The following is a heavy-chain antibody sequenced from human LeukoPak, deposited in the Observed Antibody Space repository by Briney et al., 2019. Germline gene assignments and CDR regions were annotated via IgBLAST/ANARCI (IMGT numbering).Heavy chain of an antibody. Sequence: PSETLSLTCAVYGGSFSGYYWSWIRQPPGKGLEWIGYIYHSGSTYYNPSLKSRVTISVDRSKNQFSLKLSSVTAADTAVYYCARVSTTVTTLDYWGQGTLITVSS. D-gene: IGHD4-17*01. J-gene: IGHJ4*02. V-gene: IGHV4-34*01. CDR2: IYHSGST. CDR1: GGSFSGYY. CDR3: ARVSTTVTTLDY.